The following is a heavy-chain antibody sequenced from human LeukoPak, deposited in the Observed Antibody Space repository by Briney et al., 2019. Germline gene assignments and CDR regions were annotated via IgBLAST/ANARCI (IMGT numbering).Heavy chain of an antibody. CDR2: IYYSGST. CDR1: GGSINSYY. CDR3: ARHSGRLGPFDY. J-gene: IGHJ4*02. V-gene: IGHV4-59*08. D-gene: IGHD5-12*01. Sequence: SETLSLTCTVSGGSINSYYWSWIRQPPGKGLEYIGYIYYSGSTDYNPSLKSRVTISVDTSKTRFSLNLSSVTAADTAVYYCARHSGRLGPFDYWGQGTLVTVSS.